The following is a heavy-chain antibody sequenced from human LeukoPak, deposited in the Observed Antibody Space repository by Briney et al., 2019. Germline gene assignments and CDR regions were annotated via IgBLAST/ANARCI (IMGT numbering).Heavy chain of an antibody. D-gene: IGHD2-2*02. Sequence: SETLSLTCTVSGGSITSYYWTWIRQPPGKGLEWIGYIYTSGSTSYNPSLKSRVTISIDTSNNQFSLKLSYVTAADTAVYSCASSPYCSSNTCYSFYNGNDGFDIWGQGTMVTVSS. J-gene: IGHJ3*02. CDR1: GGSITSYY. V-gene: IGHV4-4*09. CDR3: ASSPYCSSNTCYSFYNGNDGFDI. CDR2: IYTSGST.